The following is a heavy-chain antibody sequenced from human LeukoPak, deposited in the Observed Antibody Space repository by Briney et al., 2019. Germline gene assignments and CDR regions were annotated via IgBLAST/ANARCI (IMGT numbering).Heavy chain of an antibody. Sequence: GGSLRLSCAASGFTFSNYAMSWVRQAPGKGLEWVSAISPSADSTSYADSVKGRFAISRDNSKNTVYLRMDSLRAEDTAVYYCAKRESSSSWYNYFDYWGQGTLITVSS. CDR3: AKRESSSSWYNYFDY. CDR1: GFTFSNYA. V-gene: IGHV3-23*01. D-gene: IGHD6-13*01. CDR2: ISPSADST. J-gene: IGHJ4*02.